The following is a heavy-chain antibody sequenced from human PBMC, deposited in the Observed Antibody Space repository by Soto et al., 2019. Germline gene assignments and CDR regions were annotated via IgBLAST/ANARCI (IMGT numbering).Heavy chain of an antibody. J-gene: IGHJ4*02. Sequence: GGSLRLSCAASGFTFSSYAMSWVRQAPGKGLEWVSSISSSSSYIYYADSVKGRFTISRDNAKNSLYLQMNSLRAEDTAVYYCANWEDSVTSYWGQGTLLTVSS. CDR2: ISSSSSYI. CDR3: ANWEDSVTSY. D-gene: IGHD4-4*01. CDR1: GFTFSSYA. V-gene: IGHV3-21*01.